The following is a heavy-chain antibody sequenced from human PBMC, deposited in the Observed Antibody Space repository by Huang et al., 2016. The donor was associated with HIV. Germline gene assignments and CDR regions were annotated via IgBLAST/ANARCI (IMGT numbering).Heavy chain of an antibody. CDR1: GGTFSSYA. CDR2: IIPIFGTA. CDR3: ARVESRRYYDSSGYYY. D-gene: IGHD3-22*01. J-gene: IGHJ4*02. V-gene: IGHV1-69*01. Sequence: QVQLVQSGAEVKKPGSSVKVSCKASGGTFSSYAISWVRQAPGQVLEWMGGIIPIFGTANYAQKFQGRVTITADESTSTAYMELSSLRSEDTAVYYCARVESRRYYDSSGYYYWGQGTLVTVSS.